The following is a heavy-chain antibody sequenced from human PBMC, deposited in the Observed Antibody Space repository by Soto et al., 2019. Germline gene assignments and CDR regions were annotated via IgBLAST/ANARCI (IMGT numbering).Heavy chain of an antibody. J-gene: IGHJ4*02. CDR3: AKDRNYYDSSGYSFDY. D-gene: IGHD3-22*01. CDR2: ISYDGSNK. Sequence: QVQLVESGGGVVQPGRSLRLSCAASGFTFSSYGMHWVRQAPGKGLEWVAVISYDGSNKYYADSVKGRFTISRDNSKNTLYLQMNSLRAEDTAVYYCAKDRNYYDSSGYSFDYWGQGTLVTVSS. V-gene: IGHV3-30*18. CDR1: GFTFSSYG.